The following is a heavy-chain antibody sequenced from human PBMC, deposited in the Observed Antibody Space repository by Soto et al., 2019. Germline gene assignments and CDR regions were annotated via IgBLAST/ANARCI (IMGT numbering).Heavy chain of an antibody. J-gene: IGHJ5*02. D-gene: IGHD6-13*01. V-gene: IGHV4-59*01. CDR3: ARANSSTWYKLEYKWFDP. CDR1: GASINDFY. CDR2: MYYSETT. Sequence: PSETLSLTCTASGASINDFYWSWMRQTPGKGLEWVGFMYYSETTKYNPSLKGRVNMSLDTSKNQVSLHLKSVTAADTAVYYCARANSSTWYKLEYKWFDPWGQGTQVTVSS.